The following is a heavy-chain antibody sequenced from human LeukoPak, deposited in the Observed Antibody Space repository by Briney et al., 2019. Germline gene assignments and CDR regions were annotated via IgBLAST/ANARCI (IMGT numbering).Heavy chain of an antibody. CDR2: IYSGGAT. Sequence: GGSLRLSCAASGFTVSSNYMSWVRQAPGKGLEWVSVIYSGGATYYADSVRGRFTISRDNSKNMLYLQMNNLRAEDTAVYYCARVIVGATYYYYYYMDVWGKGTTVTVSS. D-gene: IGHD1-26*01. V-gene: IGHV3-53*01. CDR3: ARVIVGATYYYYYYMDV. CDR1: GFTVSSNY. J-gene: IGHJ6*03.